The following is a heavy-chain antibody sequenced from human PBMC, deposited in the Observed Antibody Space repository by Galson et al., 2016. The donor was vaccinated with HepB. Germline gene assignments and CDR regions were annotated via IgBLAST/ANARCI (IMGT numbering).Heavy chain of an antibody. J-gene: IGHJ6*02. CDR3: HGEKWVSGTDV. CDR1: GGSFNDYF. Sequence: ETLSLTCGVSGGSFNDYFWTWLRQSPGKGLEWIGEIHHSGSTSFQSSLKSRVTLSVDTSKDQFSLKLTSVTAADAAVYYCHGEKWVSGTDVWGQGTTVTVSS. V-gene: IGHV4-34*01. D-gene: IGHD3-10*01. CDR2: IHHSGST.